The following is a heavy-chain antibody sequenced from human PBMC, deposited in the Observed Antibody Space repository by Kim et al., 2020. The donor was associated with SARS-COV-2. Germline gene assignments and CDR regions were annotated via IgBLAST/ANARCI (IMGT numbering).Heavy chain of an antibody. Sequence: GGSLRLSCAASGFTFDDYAMHWVRQAPGKGLEWVSGISWNSGSIGYADSVKGRFTISRDNAKNSLYLQMNSLRAEDTALYYCAKDWSGTYYYYYGMDVWGQGTTVTVSS. CDR3: AKDWSGTYYYYYGMDV. V-gene: IGHV3-9*01. CDR1: GFTFDDYA. D-gene: IGHD6-13*01. J-gene: IGHJ6*02. CDR2: ISWNSGSI.